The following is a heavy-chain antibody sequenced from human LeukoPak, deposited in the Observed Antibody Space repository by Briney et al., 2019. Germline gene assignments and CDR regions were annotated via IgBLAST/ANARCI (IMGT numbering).Heavy chain of an antibody. V-gene: IGHV4-39*01. CDR2: IYSSGNT. CDR3: ARHEWGITNAFDI. J-gene: IGHJ3*02. CDR1: GGSISSSGYY. Sequence: TAETLSLTCTVSGGSISSSGYYWGWIRQPPGKGLEWIGSIYSSGNTYYNPSLKSRVTISVDTSKKQFSLKLRSVTAADTAVYYCARHEWGITNAFDIWGQGTMVTVSS. D-gene: IGHD1-14*01.